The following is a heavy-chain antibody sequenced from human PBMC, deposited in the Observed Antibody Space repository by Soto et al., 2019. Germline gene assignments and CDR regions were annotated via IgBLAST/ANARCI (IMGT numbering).Heavy chain of an antibody. CDR3: ARDSRRIQLWLLVYYFDY. V-gene: IGHV3-30-3*01. Sequence: QVQLVESGGGVVQPGRSLRLSCAASGFTFSSYAMHWVRQAPGKGLEWVAVISYDGSNKYYADSVKGRFTISRDNSKNTLYLQMNSLRAEDTAVYYCARDSRRIQLWLLVYYFDYWGQGTLVTVSS. J-gene: IGHJ4*02. CDR1: GFTFSSYA. CDR2: ISYDGSNK. D-gene: IGHD5-18*01.